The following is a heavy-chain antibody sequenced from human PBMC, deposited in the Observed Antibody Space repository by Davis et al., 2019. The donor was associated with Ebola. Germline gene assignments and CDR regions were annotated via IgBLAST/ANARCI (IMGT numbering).Heavy chain of an antibody. V-gene: IGHV4-59*01. CDR1: GGSISSYY. Sequence: MPSETLSLTCTVSGGSISSYYWSWIRQPPRKGLEWIGSIYYSGITYYNPSLKSRVTISVDTSKNQFSLKLSSVTAADTAVYYCARVPAAMGGYYYYYGMDVWGQGTTVTVSS. D-gene: IGHD2-2*01. CDR3: ARVPAAMGGYYYYYGMDV. J-gene: IGHJ6*02. CDR2: IYYSGIT.